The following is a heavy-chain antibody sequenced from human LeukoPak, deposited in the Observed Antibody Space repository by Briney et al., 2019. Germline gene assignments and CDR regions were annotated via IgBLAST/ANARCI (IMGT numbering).Heavy chain of an antibody. V-gene: IGHV4-59*08. CDR1: GGSISSYF. D-gene: IGHD3-10*01. CDR3: ARRRERRRTDRFDYFDY. J-gene: IGHJ4*02. CDR2: ISYSGST. Sequence: PSETLSLTCTVSGGSISSYFWSWFRQPPGKGLEWIGYISYSGSTNYNPSLKSRITISLDTSKNQFSLKLSSVTAADMAVYYCARRRERRRTDRFDYFDYWGQGALVAVSS.